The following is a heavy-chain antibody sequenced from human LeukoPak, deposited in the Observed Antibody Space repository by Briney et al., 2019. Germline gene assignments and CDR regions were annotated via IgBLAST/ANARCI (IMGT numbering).Heavy chain of an antibody. V-gene: IGHV3-23*01. CDR1: GFTLNSYA. Sequence: GVPLTLSCAASGFTLNSYAMSWLPQSPGKGVEGVLAINVSCGRTYYADSVKVRFTISRDNSKTTLYMEMKSLRAEDTAVYYCTKRTGRDSRDYWGQGTLVTVSS. CDR2: INVSCGRT. J-gene: IGHJ4*02. D-gene: IGHD3-22*01. CDR3: TKRTGRDSRDY.